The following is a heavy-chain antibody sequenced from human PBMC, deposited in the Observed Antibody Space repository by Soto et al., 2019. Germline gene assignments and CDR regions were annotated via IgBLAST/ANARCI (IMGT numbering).Heavy chain of an antibody. CDR1: GFTFSSYS. CDR3: ARGTTANLDY. J-gene: IGHJ4*02. D-gene: IGHD1-7*01. V-gene: IGHV3-21*01. CDR2: ISSSSSYI. Sequence: EVQLVESGGGLVKPGGSLRLSCAASGFTFSSYSMNWVRQAPGKGLEWVSSISSSSSYIYYADSVKGRFTISRDNAKDSLYLQMNSLRAADTAVYYCARGTTANLDYWGQGTLVTVSS.